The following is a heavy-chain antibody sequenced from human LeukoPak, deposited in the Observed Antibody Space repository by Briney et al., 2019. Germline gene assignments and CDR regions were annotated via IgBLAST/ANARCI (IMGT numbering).Heavy chain of an antibody. D-gene: IGHD2-2*02. V-gene: IGHV4-30-2*01. Sequence: SETLSLTCTVSGGSISSGGYYWSWIRQPPGKGLEWIGYIYHSGSTYYNPSLKSRVTISVDRSKNQFSLKLSSVTAADTAVYYCARVVVPAAIPAYYFDYWGQGTLVTVSS. CDR3: ARVVVPAAIPAYYFDY. J-gene: IGHJ4*02. CDR2: IYHSGST. CDR1: GGSISSGGYY.